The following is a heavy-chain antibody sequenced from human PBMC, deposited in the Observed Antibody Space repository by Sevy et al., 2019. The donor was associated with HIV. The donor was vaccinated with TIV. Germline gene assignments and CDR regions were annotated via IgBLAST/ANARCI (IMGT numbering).Heavy chain of an antibody. J-gene: IGHJ4*02. D-gene: IGHD5-12*01. V-gene: IGHV1-69*13. CDR2: IILTFGTA. CDR3: ARGERWLQYAFDY. Sequence: ASVKVSCKPSGGTFSSYAISWVRQPPGQGLEWVGGIILTFGTANYAQKSQGRVTITAEESTSTAYMELSSMGSEDTAVYYCARGERWLQYAFDYWGQGTLVTVSS. CDR1: GGTFSSYA.